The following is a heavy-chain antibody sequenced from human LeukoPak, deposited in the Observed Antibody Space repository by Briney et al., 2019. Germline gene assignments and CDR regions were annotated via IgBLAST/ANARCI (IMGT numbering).Heavy chain of an antibody. J-gene: IGHJ4*02. Sequence: SSETLSLTCAVSGYSISSGYYWGWIRQPPGKGLEWIGSIYHSRSTYYNPSLKSRVTISVDTSKNQFSLKLSSVTTADTAVYYCARLGGYSSSSLDYWGQGTLVTVSS. V-gene: IGHV4-38-2*01. D-gene: IGHD6-6*01. CDR2: IYHSRST. CDR1: GYSISSGYY. CDR3: ARLGGYSSSSLDY.